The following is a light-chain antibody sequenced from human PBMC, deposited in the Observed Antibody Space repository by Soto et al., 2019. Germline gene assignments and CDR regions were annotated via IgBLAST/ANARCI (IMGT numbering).Light chain of an antibody. Sequence: DIRLPQSPFSLSAFVGDRVTISCRANQDISTYLMWYQKKPGKAPNLLIYAASSLQNGVPSRFSGSGSGTEFTLTISGLQPEDFATYYCQQSSMTPRSFGQGTKVEIK. J-gene: IGKJ1*01. CDR2: AAS. V-gene: IGKV1-39*01. CDR1: QDISTY. CDR3: QQSSMTPRS.